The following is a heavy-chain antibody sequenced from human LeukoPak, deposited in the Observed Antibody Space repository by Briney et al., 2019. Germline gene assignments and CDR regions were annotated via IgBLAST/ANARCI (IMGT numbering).Heavy chain of an antibody. CDR2: IYHSGST. Sequence: SETLSLTCTVSGGSISRSSYYWGWIRQSPGKGLEWIGSIYHSGSTYYNPSLKSRVTISVDTSKNQFSLKLGSVTASDTAVIYCARMFRGVSKNEFEGADYWGQGTLVTVSS. CDR3: ARMFRGVSKNEFEGADY. V-gene: IGHV4-39*01. J-gene: IGHJ4*02. D-gene: IGHD3-10*01. CDR1: GGSISRSSYY.